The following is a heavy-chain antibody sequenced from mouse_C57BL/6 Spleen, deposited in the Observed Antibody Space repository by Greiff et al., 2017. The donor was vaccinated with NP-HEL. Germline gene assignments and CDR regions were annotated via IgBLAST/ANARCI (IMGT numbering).Heavy chain of an antibody. J-gene: IGHJ1*03. CDR2: IDPSDSET. CDR1: GYTFTSYW. V-gene: IGHV1-52*01. Sequence: QVQLQQPGAELVRPGSSVKLSCKASGYTFTSYWMHWVKQRPIQGLEWIGNIDPSDSETHYNQKFKDKATLTVDKSSSTAYMQLSSLTSEDSAVYYCARKEELNWYFDVWGTGTTVTVSS. CDR3: ARKEELNWYFDV.